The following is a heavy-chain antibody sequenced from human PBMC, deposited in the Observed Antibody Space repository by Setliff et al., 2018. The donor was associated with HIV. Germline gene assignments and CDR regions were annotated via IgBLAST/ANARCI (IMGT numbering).Heavy chain of an antibody. D-gene: IGHD3-3*01. CDR3: ARGGVFLEWLSPMDV. J-gene: IGHJ6*03. CDR2: FYYSGST. Sequence: SETLSLTCTVSGGSISSHYWSWIRQPPGKGLEWIGYFYYSGSTNYNPSLKSRVTISVDTSKNQFYLKLSSVTAADTAVYYCARGGVFLEWLSPMDVWDRGTTVTVSS. V-gene: IGHV4-59*11. CDR1: GGSISSHY.